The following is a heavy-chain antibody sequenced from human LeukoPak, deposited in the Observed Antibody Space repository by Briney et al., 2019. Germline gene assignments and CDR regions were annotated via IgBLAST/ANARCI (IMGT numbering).Heavy chain of an antibody. D-gene: IGHD4-17*01. V-gene: IGHV4-30-2*01. CDR2: IYHSEST. CDR1: GGSISSGGYS. J-gene: IGHJ2*01. CDR3: ARGRDYGDYTNYWYFDL. Sequence: SQTLSLTCAVSGGSISSGGYSWSWIQQPPGKGLEWIGYIYHSESTYYNPSLKSRVTISVDRSKNQFSLKLSSVTAADTAVYYCARGRDYGDYTNYWYFDLWGRGTLVIVSS.